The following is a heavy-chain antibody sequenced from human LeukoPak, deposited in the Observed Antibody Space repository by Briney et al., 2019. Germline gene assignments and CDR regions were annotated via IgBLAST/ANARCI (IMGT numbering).Heavy chain of an antibody. Sequence: PGGSLRLSCAASGFTFSSYAMSWVRQAPGKGLEWVAIIKQDGSEKSYVDSVKGRFTIFRDNAKNSLYLQMNSLRAEDTAVYYCARAVTAVTYFDFWGQGTLVTVSS. J-gene: IGHJ4*02. CDR2: IKQDGSEK. CDR3: ARAVTAVTYFDF. V-gene: IGHV3-7*01. CDR1: GFTFSSYA. D-gene: IGHD4-17*01.